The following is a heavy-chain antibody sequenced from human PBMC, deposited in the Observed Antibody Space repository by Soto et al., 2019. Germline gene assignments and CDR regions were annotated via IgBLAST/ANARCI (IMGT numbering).Heavy chain of an antibody. CDR2: INPNSGGT. J-gene: IGHJ6*02. CDR1: GYTFTGYY. V-gene: IGHV1-2*02. D-gene: IGHD3-22*01. CDR3: ARAKWFGGRCMDV. Sequence: GASVKVSSKASGYTFTGYYMHWVRQAPGQGLEWMGWINPNSGGTNYAQKFQGRVTMTRDTSISRAYMELSRLRSDDTAVYYCARAKWFGGRCMDVWGQGTTVTVSS.